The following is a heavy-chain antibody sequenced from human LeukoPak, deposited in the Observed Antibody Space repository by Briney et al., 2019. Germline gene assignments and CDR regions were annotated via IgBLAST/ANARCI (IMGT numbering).Heavy chain of an antibody. V-gene: IGHV3-7*03. CDR1: GFTFSSYW. Sequence: GGSLRLSCAASGFTFSSYWMSWVRQAPGKGLEWVANIKQDGSEKYYVDSVKGRFTISRDNAKNSLYPQMNSLRAEDMALYYCAKDTVAARRGDAFDIRGQGTMVTVSS. J-gene: IGHJ3*02. CDR2: IKQDGSEK. CDR3: AKDTVAARRGDAFDI. D-gene: IGHD6-6*01.